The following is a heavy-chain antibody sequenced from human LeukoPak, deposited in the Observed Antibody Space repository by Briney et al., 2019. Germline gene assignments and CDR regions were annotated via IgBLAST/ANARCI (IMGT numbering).Heavy chain of an antibody. CDR3: ARVSRSSYFDY. CDR2: IYYSGST. V-gene: IGHV4-59*11. Sequence: SETLSLTCTVSGGSNSSHYWSWIRQPPGKGLEWMGYIYYSGSTNYNPSLKSRVTISVDTSKNQFSLKLSSGTAADTAVYDCARVSRSSYFDYWGQGTLVTVSS. J-gene: IGHJ4*02. CDR1: GGSNSSHY. D-gene: IGHD3-16*02.